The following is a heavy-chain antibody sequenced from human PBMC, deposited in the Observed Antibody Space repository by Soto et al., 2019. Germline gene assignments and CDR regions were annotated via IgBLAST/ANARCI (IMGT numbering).Heavy chain of an antibody. J-gene: IGHJ4*02. V-gene: IGHV4-39*01. Sequence: QLQLQESGPRLVKPSETLSLTCTVSGGSISNSSYLWGWIRQPPGKGLQWIGSVSYSGSTYYNPSLQSRVTISVATSRARYSLRLRSVTAADTAVYYCSRIAVSGPITAFDYWGQGALVTVSA. D-gene: IGHD6-19*01. CDR3: SRIAVSGPITAFDY. CDR1: GGSISNSSYL. CDR2: VSYSGST.